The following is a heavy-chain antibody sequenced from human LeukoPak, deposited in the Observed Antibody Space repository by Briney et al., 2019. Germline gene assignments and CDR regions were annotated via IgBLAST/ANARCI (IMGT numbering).Heavy chain of an antibody. CDR1: GFTFSDYY. D-gene: IGHD2-2*01. Sequence: PGGSLRLSCAASGFTFSDYYMSWIRQAPGKGLEWVSYISSSGSTIYYADSVKGRFTISRDNAKNSLYLQMNSLRAEDTAVYYCARRPGEHRGVVPAAARGLRGMDVWGQGTTVTVSS. J-gene: IGHJ6*02. CDR2: ISSSGSTI. V-gene: IGHV3-11*01. CDR3: ARRPGEHRGVVPAAARGLRGMDV.